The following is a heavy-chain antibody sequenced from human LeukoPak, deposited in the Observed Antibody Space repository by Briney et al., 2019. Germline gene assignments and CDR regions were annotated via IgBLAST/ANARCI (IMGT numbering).Heavy chain of an antibody. D-gene: IGHD2-2*01. CDR1: GGSINSYY. V-gene: IGHV4-59*01. CDR2: IYYSGNT. Sequence: SETLSLTCTVSGGSINSYYWSWIRQPPGKGLEWIGSIYYSGNTKYNPSLKSRVTISVDTSKNQFSLKLSSVTAADTAVYYCARVRCISTSCPIDYWGQGTLVTVSS. CDR3: ARVRCISTSCPIDY. J-gene: IGHJ4*02.